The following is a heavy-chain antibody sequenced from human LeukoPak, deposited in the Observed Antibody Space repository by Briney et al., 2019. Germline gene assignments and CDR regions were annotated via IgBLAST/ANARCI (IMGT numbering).Heavy chain of an antibody. CDR2: IYPGDSVT. CDR3: ARTYDSSGSIDY. J-gene: IGHJ4*02. D-gene: IGHD3-22*01. V-gene: IGHV5-51*01. CDR1: GYSFTSYW. Sequence: GESLEISCKGSGYSFTSYWIGWVRQMPGKGLEWMGIIYPGDSVTRYSPSFQGQVTISADKPISTAYLQWSSLRASDTAMYYCARTYDSSGSIDYWGQGTLVTVSS.